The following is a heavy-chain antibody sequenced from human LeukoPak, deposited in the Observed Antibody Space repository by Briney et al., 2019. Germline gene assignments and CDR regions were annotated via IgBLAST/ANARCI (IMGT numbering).Heavy chain of an antibody. CDR2: ISSSGGSA. D-gene: IGHD3-9*01. J-gene: IGHJ4*02. CDR3: AKGDDILTGDFDY. Sequence: GGSLRLSCVGSGFTFSSYSMSWVRQAPGKGLEWVSGISSSGGSAYYADSVKGWFTISRDNSKNTLYLQMNSLRAEDTAVYYCAKGDDILTGDFDYWGQGTLVTVSS. CDR1: GFTFSSYS. V-gene: IGHV3-23*01.